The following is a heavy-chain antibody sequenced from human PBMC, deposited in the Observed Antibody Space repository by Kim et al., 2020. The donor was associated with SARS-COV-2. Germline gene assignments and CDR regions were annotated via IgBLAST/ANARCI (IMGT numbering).Heavy chain of an antibody. CDR1: GYTFTSYD. CDR2: MNPNSGNT. D-gene: IGHD3-9*01. V-gene: IGHV1-8*01. J-gene: IGHJ5*02. CDR3: ARDYDILTGYLNWFDP. Sequence: ASVKVSCKASGYTFTSYDINWVRQATGQGLEWMGWMNPNSGNTGYAQKFQGRVTMTRNTSISTAYMELSSLRSEDTAVYYCARDYDILTGYLNWFDPWGQGTLVTVSS.